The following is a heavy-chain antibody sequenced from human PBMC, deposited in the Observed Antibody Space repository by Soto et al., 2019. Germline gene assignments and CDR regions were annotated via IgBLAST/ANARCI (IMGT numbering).Heavy chain of an antibody. J-gene: IGHJ2*01. V-gene: IGHV3-30-3*01. D-gene: IGHD5-18*01. CDR3: ARPGDTAMPENWYFDL. CDR1: GFTFSSYA. CDR2: ISYDGSNK. Sequence: QVQLVESGGGVVQPGRSLRLSCAASGFTFSSYAMHWVRQAPGKGLEWVAVISYDGSNKYYADSVKGRFTISRDNSKNTLYLQMNSLRAEDTAVYYCARPGDTAMPENWYFDLWGRGTLVTVSS.